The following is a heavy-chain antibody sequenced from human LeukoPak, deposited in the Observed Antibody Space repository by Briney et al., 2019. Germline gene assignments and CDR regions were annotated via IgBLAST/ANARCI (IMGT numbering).Heavy chain of an antibody. CDR2: IYTSGST. V-gene: IGHV4-61*02. CDR3: ARGRVDIVLMVYSYYMDV. Sequence: SQTLSLTCTVSGGSISSGSYYWSWIRQPAGKGLEWIGRIYTSGSTNYNPSLKSRVTISVDTSKNQFSLKLSSVTAADTAVYYCARGRVDIVLMVYSYYMDVWGKGTTVTVSS. CDR1: GGSISSGSYY. D-gene: IGHD2-8*01. J-gene: IGHJ6*03.